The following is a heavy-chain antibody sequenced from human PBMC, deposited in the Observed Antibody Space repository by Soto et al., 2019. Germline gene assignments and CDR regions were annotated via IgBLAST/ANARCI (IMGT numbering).Heavy chain of an antibody. CDR2: INAGNGNT. J-gene: IGHJ6*02. V-gene: IGHV1-3*01. CDR1: GYTFTSYA. D-gene: IGHD2-21*01. Sequence: GASVNGACKASGYTFTSYAMHWVRQAPGQRLEWMGWINAGNGNTKYSQKFQGRVTITRDTSASTAYMELSSLRSEDTAVYYCARGGRAYCGGDCYPLGYYHYLMDVRGQRTTVTVSS. CDR3: ARGGRAYCGGDCYPLGYYHYLMDV.